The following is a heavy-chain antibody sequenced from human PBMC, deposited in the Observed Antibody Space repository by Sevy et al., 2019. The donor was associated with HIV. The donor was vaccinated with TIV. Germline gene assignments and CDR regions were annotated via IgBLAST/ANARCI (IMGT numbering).Heavy chain of an antibody. CDR1: GFTVSSNY. Sequence: GGSLRLSCAASGFTVSSNYMSWVRQAPGKGLEWVSVIYSGGSTCYADSVKGRFTISRDNSKNTLYLQMNSLRAEDTAVYYCARVAVSSSGWPGGWFDPWGQGTLVTVSS. CDR2: IYSGGST. J-gene: IGHJ5*02. V-gene: IGHV3-53*01. CDR3: ARVAVSSSGWPGGWFDP. D-gene: IGHD6-19*01.